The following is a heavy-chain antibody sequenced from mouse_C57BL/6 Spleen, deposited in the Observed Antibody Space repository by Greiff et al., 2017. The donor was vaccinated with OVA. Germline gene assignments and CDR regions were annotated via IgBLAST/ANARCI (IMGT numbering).Heavy chain of an antibody. J-gene: IGHJ3*01. D-gene: IGHD4-1*01. V-gene: IGHV1-26*01. CDR3: ARGYLGGAWFAY. Sequence: EVQLQQSGPELVKPGASVKISCKASGYTFTDYYMNWVKQSHGKSLEWIGDINPNNGGTSYNQKFKGKATLTVDKSSSTAYMELRSLTSEDSAVYYCARGYLGGAWFAYWGQGTLVTVSA. CDR1: GYTFTDYY. CDR2: INPNNGGT.